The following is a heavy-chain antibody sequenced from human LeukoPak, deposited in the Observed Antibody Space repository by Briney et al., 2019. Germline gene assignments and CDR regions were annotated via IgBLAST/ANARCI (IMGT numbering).Heavy chain of an antibody. CDR2: IYYSGST. D-gene: IGHD6-6*01. CDR1: GGSISRSGAY. Sequence: PSETLSLTCTVSGGSISRSGAYWSWIRQHPGKGLEWIVYIYYSGSTYYNPSLKSRVTISVDTSKNQFSLKLSSVTAADTAVYYCARDLRSSSSSGINYYGMDVWGQGTTVTVSS. CDR3: ARDLRSSSSSGINYYGMDV. V-gene: IGHV4-31*03. J-gene: IGHJ6*02.